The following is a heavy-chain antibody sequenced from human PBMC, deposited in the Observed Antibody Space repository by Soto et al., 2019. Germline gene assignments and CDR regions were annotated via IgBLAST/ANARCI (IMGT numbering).Heavy chain of an antibody. V-gene: IGHV3-21*01. CDR3: ARLGSSGYYPAAEYYYYYGMDV. CDR2: ISSSSSYI. D-gene: IGHD3-22*01. J-gene: IGHJ6*02. Sequence: PGGSLRLSCAASGFSFSSYSLNWVRQAPGKGLEWVSFISSSSSYIYYADSVKGRFTISRDNAKNSLYLQMNSLRAEDTAVYYCARLGSSGYYPAAEYYYYYGMDVWGQGTTVTVSS. CDR1: GFSFSSYS.